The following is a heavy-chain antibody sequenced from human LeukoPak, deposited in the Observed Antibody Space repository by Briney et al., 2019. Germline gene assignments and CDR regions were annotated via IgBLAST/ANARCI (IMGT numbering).Heavy chain of an antibody. Sequence: ASVKVSCKTSGYTFTDYFMHWVRQAPGQGLEWMGWINPKKGGTTYAQRLQGRVTMTMDTSLNTAYMELTRLTSDDTAVCYCATLGGHSLAAQNGYWGQGTLVTVSS. J-gene: IGHJ4*02. CDR1: GYTFTDYF. CDR3: ATLGGHSLAAQNGY. CDR2: INPKKGGT. D-gene: IGHD3-16*01. V-gene: IGHV1-2*02.